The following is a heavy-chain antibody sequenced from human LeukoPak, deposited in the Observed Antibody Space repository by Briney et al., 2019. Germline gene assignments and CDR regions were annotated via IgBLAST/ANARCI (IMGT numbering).Heavy chain of an antibody. J-gene: IGHJ4*02. CDR1: GFTFDDYA. CDR2: ISWNSGSI. D-gene: IGHD3-10*01. CDR3: ARESEIIPSYYFDY. V-gene: IGHV3-9*01. Sequence: GGSLRLSCAASGFTFDDYAMHWVRQAPGKGLEWVSGISWNSGSIGYADSVKGRFTISRDNAKNSLYLQMNSLRAEDTAVYYCARESEIIPSYYFDYWGQGTLVSVSS.